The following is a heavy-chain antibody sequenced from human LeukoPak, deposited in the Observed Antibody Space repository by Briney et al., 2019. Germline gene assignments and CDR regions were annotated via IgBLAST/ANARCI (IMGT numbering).Heavy chain of an antibody. J-gene: IGHJ6*03. CDR3: GRGARPPHYYYYMDV. CDR1: GGTFTHYV. D-gene: IGHD5-12*01. Sequence: SVKVSCKASGGTFTHYVISWVRQAPGQGLEWMGGIIPILGTANYAQKFQGRVTISADKSTSTAYMELSSLRSEDTAVYYCGRGARPPHYYYYMDVWGKGTTVTVSS. CDR2: IIPILGTA. V-gene: IGHV1-69*10.